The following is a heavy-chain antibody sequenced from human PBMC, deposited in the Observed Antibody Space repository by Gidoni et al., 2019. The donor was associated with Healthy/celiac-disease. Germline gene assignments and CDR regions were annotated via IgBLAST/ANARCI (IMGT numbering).Heavy chain of an antibody. D-gene: IGHD3-3*01. J-gene: IGHJ6*02. CDR3: TTDPRFYYDFWSGYFPLHYYGMDV. Sequence: EVQLVESGGGLVKPGGSLRLSCAASGFTFSNAWMSWVRQAPGKGLEWVGRIKSKTDGGTTDYAAPVKGRFTISRDDSKNTLYLQMNSLKTEDTAVYYCTTDPRFYYDFWSGYFPLHYYGMDVWGQGTTVTVSS. CDR1: GFTFSNAW. V-gene: IGHV3-15*01. CDR2: IKSKTDGGTT.